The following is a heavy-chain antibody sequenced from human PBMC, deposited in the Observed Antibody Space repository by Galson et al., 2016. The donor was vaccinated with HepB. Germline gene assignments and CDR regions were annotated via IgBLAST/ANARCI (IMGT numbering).Heavy chain of an antibody. D-gene: IGHD4-17*01. CDR1: GDVFNTYV. V-gene: IGHV1-69*13. CDR2: IIPIFGTG. CDR3: AINHYGDALRPPSLVNALEY. Sequence: SVKVSCKASGDVFNTYVISWVRQAPGQGLEWVGIIIPIFGTGNHAQKFQGRVTITADESTSTAYMELSSLGSEDPAVYYCAINHYGDALRPPSLVNALEYWGQGTLVTVSS. J-gene: IGHJ4*02.